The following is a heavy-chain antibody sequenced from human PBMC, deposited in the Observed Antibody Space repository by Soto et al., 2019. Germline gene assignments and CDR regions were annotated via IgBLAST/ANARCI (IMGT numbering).Heavy chain of an antibody. CDR3: AKDILWFGELLNGFDY. Sequence: EVQLVESGGGLVQPGRSLRLSCAASGFTFDDYAMHWVRQAPGKGLEWVSGISWNSGSIGYADSVKGRFTIYRDNAKNSLYLQMNSLRAEDTALYYCAKDILWFGELLNGFDYWGQGTLVTVSS. V-gene: IGHV3-9*01. CDR1: GFTFDDYA. J-gene: IGHJ4*02. D-gene: IGHD3-10*01. CDR2: ISWNSGSI.